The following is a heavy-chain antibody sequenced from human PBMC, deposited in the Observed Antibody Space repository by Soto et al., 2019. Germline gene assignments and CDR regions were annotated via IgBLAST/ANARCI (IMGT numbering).Heavy chain of an antibody. Sequence: SETLSLTCTVSGGSISSYYWSWIRQPPGKGLEWIGYIYYSGSTNYNPSLKSRVTISVDTSKNQFSLKLSSVTAADTAVYYCARGTIFGVVRIFDYWGQGTLVTVSS. CDR2: IYYSGST. CDR3: ARGTIFGVVRIFDY. CDR1: GGSISSYY. V-gene: IGHV4-59*01. D-gene: IGHD3-3*01. J-gene: IGHJ4*02.